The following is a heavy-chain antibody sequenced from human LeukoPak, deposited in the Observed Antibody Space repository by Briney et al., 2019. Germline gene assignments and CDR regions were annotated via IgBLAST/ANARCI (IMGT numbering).Heavy chain of an antibody. CDR1: GFTLGDYA. D-gene: IGHD1-26*01. V-gene: IGHV3-49*03. CDR2: IRSKTYGGAT. Sequence: GGSLRLSCTASGFTLGDYAMSWFRQAPGKGLEWVGFIRSKTYGGATEYAASVKGRFTISRDDSKSIAYLQMNSLKTEDTAVYYCTRGGSGSYYYYWGQGTLVTVSS. J-gene: IGHJ4*02. CDR3: TRGGSGSYYYY.